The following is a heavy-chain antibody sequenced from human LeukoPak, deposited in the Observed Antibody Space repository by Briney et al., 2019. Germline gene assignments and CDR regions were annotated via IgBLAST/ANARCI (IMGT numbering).Heavy chain of an antibody. CDR2: IYYSGST. V-gene: IGHV4-59*12. Sequence: SETLSLTCTVSGGSISSYYWSWIRQPPGKGLEWIGYIYYSGSTNYNPSLKSRVTISVDTSKNQFSLKLSSVTAADTAVYYCARGILWTRGGTDYWGQGTLVTVSS. CDR1: GGSISSYY. D-gene: IGHD3-10*01. CDR3: ARGILWTRGGTDY. J-gene: IGHJ4*02.